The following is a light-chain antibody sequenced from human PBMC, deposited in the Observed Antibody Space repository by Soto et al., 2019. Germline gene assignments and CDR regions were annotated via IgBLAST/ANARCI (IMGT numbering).Light chain of an antibody. CDR2: EGS. CDR3: CSYAGTPYV. Sequence: QSALTQPASVSGSPGQSITITCTGTSSDVGSYNLVSWYQQHPGKAPKLMIYEGSKRPSGVSNRFSGSKSGNTASLTISGIQAEDDADYYCCSYAGTPYVFGTGTKVTVL. J-gene: IGLJ1*01. V-gene: IGLV2-23*01. CDR1: SSDVGSYNL.